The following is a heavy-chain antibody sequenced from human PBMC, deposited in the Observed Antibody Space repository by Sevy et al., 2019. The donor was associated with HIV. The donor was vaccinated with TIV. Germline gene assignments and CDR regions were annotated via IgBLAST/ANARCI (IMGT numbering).Heavy chain of an antibody. Sequence: SETLSLTCTVSGGSISSGSYYWSWIRQPAGKGLEWIGRIYTSGSTNYNPSLKSRVTMSVDTSKNKFSLKVSSVTAADTAVYYCARDGSITFGGVIVANWFDPWGQGTLVTVSS. D-gene: IGHD3-16*02. CDR1: GGSISSGSYY. J-gene: IGHJ5*02. CDR2: IYTSGST. CDR3: ARDGSITFGGVIVANWFDP. V-gene: IGHV4-61*02.